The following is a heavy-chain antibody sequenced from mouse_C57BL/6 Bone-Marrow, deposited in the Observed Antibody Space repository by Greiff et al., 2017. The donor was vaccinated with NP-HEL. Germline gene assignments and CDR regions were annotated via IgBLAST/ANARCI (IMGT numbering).Heavy chain of an antibody. D-gene: IGHD1-1*01. J-gene: IGHJ3*01. CDR2: IDPSDSYT. CDR1: GYTFTTNW. Sequence: QVQLQQPGAELVKPGASVKLSCKASGYTFTTNWMQWVKQRPGQGLEWIGEIDPSDSYTIYNQKFKGKATLTVDTSSSTANMQLSSLTSEDSAVYYCARKAYYGRSYEFAYWGQGTLVTVSA. CDR3: ARKAYYGRSYEFAY. V-gene: IGHV1-50*01.